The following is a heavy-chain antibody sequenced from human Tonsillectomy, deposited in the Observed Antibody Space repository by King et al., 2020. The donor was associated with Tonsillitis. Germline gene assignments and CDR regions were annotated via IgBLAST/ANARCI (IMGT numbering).Heavy chain of an antibody. CDR2: ISYDGNKK. V-gene: IGHV3-30-3*01. J-gene: IGHJ4*02. Sequence: VQLVESGGGVVQPGRSLRLSCAASGFTFSNYAVHWVRQAPGKGLEWVAVISYDGNKKYFADSVKGRFTISRDNSKNMLFLQMNSLRPEDTALYYCAGDLRGVNGYDFDYWGQGTLVTVSS. D-gene: IGHD5-12*01. CDR1: GFTFSNYA. CDR3: AGDLRGVNGYDFDY.